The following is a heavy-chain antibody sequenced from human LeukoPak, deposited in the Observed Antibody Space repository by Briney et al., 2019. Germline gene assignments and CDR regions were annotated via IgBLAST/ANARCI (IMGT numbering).Heavy chain of an antibody. D-gene: IGHD1-1*01. CDR2: IGATGDT. CDR1: GLTFSSYD. Sequence: QSGGSLRLSCAASGLTFSSYDMHWVRQTAGKGLEWVSSIGATGDTYYTDSVKGRFTISRENAKKSLYLQVSSLRVEDTAVYFCVLGAYWKDDKNAFHIWGPGTMVTVSS. CDR3: VLGAYWKDDKNAFHI. J-gene: IGHJ3*02. V-gene: IGHV3-13*01.